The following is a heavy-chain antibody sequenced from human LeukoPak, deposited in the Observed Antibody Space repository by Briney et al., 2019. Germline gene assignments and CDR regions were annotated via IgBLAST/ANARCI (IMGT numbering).Heavy chain of an antibody. CDR1: GFAFSSYE. J-gene: IGHJ3*02. V-gene: IGHV3-48*03. Sequence: GGSLRLSCAASGFAFSSYEMNWVRQAPGKGLEWVSYISSNGSTIYYADSVKGRFTISRDNAENSLYLQMNSLRAEDTTVYYCARAVYSSGMRGAFDIWGQGTMVTVSS. D-gene: IGHD3-22*01. CDR3: ARAVYSSGMRGAFDI. CDR2: ISSNGSTI.